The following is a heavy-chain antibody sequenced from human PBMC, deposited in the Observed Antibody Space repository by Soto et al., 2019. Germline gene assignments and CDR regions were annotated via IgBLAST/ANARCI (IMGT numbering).Heavy chain of an antibody. CDR2: VSYDGRQK. D-gene: IGHD5-12*01. J-gene: IGHJ1*01. V-gene: IGHV3-30*04. Sequence: QVQVVESGGAAVQPGQSLRLSCAASGFTFSSYTFHWVRQAPGKGLEWVAVVSYDGRQKFHADSVKGRFTISRDNFKNTVNLQMNSLRPEDTAIYFCVGEYSPSWEGYFGLWGQGTRVTV. CDR1: GFTFSSYT. CDR3: VGEYSPSWEGYFGL.